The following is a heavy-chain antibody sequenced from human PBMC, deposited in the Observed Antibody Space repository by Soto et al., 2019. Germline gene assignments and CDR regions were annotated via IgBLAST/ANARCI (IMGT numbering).Heavy chain of an antibody. J-gene: IGHJ4*02. D-gene: IGHD3-10*01. CDR3: AKASYFESLH. V-gene: IGHV3-23*01. CDR2: IGGSVGST. Sequence: EVQLLESGGGLVQPGGSLRLSCAASGFIFSSYAMSWVRQAPGKGLEWVSAIGGSVGSTYYADSVKGRFTISRDNYKDTLYLQMNSLRAEDTAVYYFAKASYFESLHWGQGTLVTVSS. CDR1: GFIFSSYA.